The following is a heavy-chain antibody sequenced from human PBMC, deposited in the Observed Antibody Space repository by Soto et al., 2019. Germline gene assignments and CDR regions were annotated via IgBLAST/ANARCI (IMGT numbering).Heavy chain of an antibody. D-gene: IGHD6-19*01. CDR2: IKQDGSEK. V-gene: IGHV3-7*01. CDR3: ARGCGWYKFDY. J-gene: IGHJ4*02. CDR1: RFTFSSSW. Sequence: PGRSVRLACAAPRFTFSSSWMSWVRQAPGKGLEWVANIKQDGSEKYYVDSVKGRFTISRDNAKNSLYLQMNSLRAEDTAVYYCARGCGWYKFDYWGQGA.